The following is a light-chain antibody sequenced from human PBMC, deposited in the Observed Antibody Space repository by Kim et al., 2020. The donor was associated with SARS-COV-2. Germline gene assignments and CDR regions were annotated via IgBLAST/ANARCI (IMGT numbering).Light chain of an antibody. CDR2: DGS. CDR1: QSVSRW. J-gene: IGKJ1*01. V-gene: IGKV1-5*01. Sequence: STLSASVGDRVTLTCRASQSVSRWLAWYQQKPGKAPKLLIYDGSNLQSGVPSRVSGSGSGTEFTLTISSLQPDDFAIYYCQHRQTFGQGTKVDIK. CDR3: QHRQT.